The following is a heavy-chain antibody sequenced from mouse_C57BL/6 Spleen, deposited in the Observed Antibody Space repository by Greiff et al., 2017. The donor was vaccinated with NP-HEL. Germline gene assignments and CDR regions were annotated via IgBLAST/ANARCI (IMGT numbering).Heavy chain of an antibody. CDR3: ARAYYSNPFDY. D-gene: IGHD2-5*01. Sequence: QVQLQQPGAELVKPGASVKLSCKASGSTFTSYWMQWVKQRPGQGLEWIGEIDPSDSYTNYNQKFKGKATLTVDTSSSTAYMQLSSLTSEDSAVYYCARAYYSNPFDYWGQGTTLTVSS. J-gene: IGHJ2*01. CDR2: IDPSDSYT. V-gene: IGHV1-50*01. CDR1: GSTFTSYW.